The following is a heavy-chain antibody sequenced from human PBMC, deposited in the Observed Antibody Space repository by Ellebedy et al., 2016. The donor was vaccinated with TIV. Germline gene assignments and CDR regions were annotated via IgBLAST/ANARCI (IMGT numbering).Heavy chain of an antibody. V-gene: IGHV3-30*04. Sequence: GESLKISCAASGFTFSSYAMHWVRQAPGKGLEWVAVISYDGSNKYYADSVKGRFTISRDNSKNTLYLQMNSLRAEDTAVYYCARGDQPYYFDYWGQGTLVTVSS. CDR1: GFTFSSYA. CDR2: ISYDGSNK. CDR3: ARGDQPYYFDY. D-gene: IGHD1-14*01. J-gene: IGHJ4*02.